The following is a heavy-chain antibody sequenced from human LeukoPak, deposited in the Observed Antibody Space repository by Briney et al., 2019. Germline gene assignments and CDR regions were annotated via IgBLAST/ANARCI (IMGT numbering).Heavy chain of an antibody. D-gene: IGHD1-26*01. J-gene: IGHJ4*02. V-gene: IGHV1-2*02. CDR3: AGDNNGNSFEY. CDR1: GYTFTDRY. CDR2: IYPNGGGT. Sequence: ASVKVSCKASGYTFTDRYIHWVRQAPGQGLEWMGWIYPNGGGTNYAQKFQGRVTMTRDTSISTAYMEVSRLTSDDTAVYYCAGDNNGNSFEYWGQGTLVAVSS.